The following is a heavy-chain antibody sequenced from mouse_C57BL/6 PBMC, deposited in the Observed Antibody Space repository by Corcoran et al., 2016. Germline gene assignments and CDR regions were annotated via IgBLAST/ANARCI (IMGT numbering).Heavy chain of an antibody. J-gene: IGHJ4*01. CDR1: GSTFTEYT. Sequence: QVQLQQSGAELVKPGASVKLSCKASGSTFTEYTIHWVQQRSGQGLEWIGWFYPGSGSIKYNEKFKDKATLTANKSSSTVYMELSRLTSEDSAVYFCVRHEDYGSSPYYAMDYWGQGTSVTVSS. CDR2: FYPGSGSI. CDR3: VRHEDYGSSPYYAMDY. D-gene: IGHD1-1*01. V-gene: IGHV1-62-2*01.